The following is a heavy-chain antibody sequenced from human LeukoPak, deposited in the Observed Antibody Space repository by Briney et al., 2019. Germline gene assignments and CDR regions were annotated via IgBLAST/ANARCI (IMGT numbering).Heavy chain of an antibody. CDR2: IYYSGST. V-gene: IGHV4-61*01. J-gene: IGHJ4*02. Sequence: SETLSLTCTVSGGSVSSGSYYWSWIRQPPGKGLEWIGYIYYSGSTNYNPSLKSRVTISVGTSKNQFSLKLSSVTAADTAVHYCARGGALDYWGQGTLVTVSS. CDR3: ARGGALDY. CDR1: GGSVSSGSYY. D-gene: IGHD3-16*01.